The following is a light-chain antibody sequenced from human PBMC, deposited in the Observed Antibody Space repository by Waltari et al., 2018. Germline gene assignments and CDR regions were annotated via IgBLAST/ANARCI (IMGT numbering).Light chain of an antibody. J-gene: IGKJ1*01. CDR3: QQSDRLPWT. Sequence: DLQMTQSPSSLSASVGDRVTITCRESQSISTYLSWYQQKPGKAPNLLIYGASNLQSGVPSRFSGRGSGTDFTLTISSLQPEDFANYYCQQSDRLPWTFGQGTKVEIK. CDR2: GAS. V-gene: IGKV1-39*01. CDR1: QSISTY.